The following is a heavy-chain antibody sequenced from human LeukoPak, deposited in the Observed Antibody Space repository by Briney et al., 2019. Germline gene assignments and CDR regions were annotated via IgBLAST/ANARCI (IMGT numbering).Heavy chain of an antibody. CDR1: XXXISSSSYY. Sequence: PSETLSLTCTXXXXXISSSSYYWGWIRQPPGKGLEWIGSIYYSGSTYYNPSLKSRVTISVDTSKNQFSLKPSSVTAADTAVYYCARHKDYDILTGFGYWGQGTLVTVSS. J-gene: IGHJ4*02. V-gene: IGHV4-39*01. D-gene: IGHD3-9*01. CDR3: ARHKDYDILTGFGY. CDR2: IYYSGST.